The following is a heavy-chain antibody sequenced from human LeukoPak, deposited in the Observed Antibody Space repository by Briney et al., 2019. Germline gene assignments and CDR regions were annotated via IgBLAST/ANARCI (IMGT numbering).Heavy chain of an antibody. D-gene: IGHD2-8*02. CDR3: TRVQAGRSGLMDV. CDR1: GFTLSNYW. Sequence: GGSLRLSCAASGFTLSNYWMHWVRQAPGEGLVWVSRVDPDGTTTNYADSVTGRFTTSRDNAKNTLYLQMNSLRAEDTALYYCTRVQAGRSGLMDVWGRGTAVTVSS. V-gene: IGHV3-74*01. CDR2: VDPDGTTT. J-gene: IGHJ6*02.